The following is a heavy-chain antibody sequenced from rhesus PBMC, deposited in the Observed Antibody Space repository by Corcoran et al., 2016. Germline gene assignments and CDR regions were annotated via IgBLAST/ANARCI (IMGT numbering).Heavy chain of an antibody. J-gene: IGHJ3*01. CDR2: IYGRGGST. Sequence: QLQLQESGPGLVKPSETLSLTCAVSGGSISSNYWSWIRQPPGKGLEWIGRIYGRGGSTDYNPPRMSRVTISTDTSKNQFSLKLSSVTAADTAVYYCARDETVAAYNGSYFDACDFWGQGLRVTVSS. CDR1: GGSISSNY. V-gene: IGHV4-173*01. D-gene: IGHD1-44*02. CDR3: ARDETVAAYNGSYFDACDF.